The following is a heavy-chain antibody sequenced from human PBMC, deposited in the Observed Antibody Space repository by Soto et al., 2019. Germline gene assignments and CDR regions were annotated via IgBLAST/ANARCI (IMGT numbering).Heavy chain of an antibody. CDR1: GFTFSSYA. D-gene: IGHD4-4*01. CDR2: ISGSGGST. V-gene: IGHV3-23*04. J-gene: IGHJ6*02. CDR3: AKDGGGYSIPYGSYYYYGMDV. Sequence: EVQLVESGGGLVQPGRSLRLSCAASGFTFSSYAMSWVRQAPGKGLEWVSAISGSGGSTYYADSVKGRFTISRDNSKNTLYLQMNSLRAEDTAVYYCAKDGGGYSIPYGSYYYYGMDVWDQGTTVTVSS.